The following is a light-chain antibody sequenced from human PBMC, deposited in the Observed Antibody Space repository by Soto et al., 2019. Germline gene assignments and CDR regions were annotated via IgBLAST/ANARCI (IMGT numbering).Light chain of an antibody. CDR1: RSVSNR. CDR3: QQYDTWPFT. CDR2: GAS. V-gene: IGKV3-15*01. J-gene: IGKJ4*01. Sequence: EILMTQSPATLSVSPGETVTFSCRASRSVSNRLAWYQHKLGQAPRLLISGASNGATGIPPKFSGSGSGTEFALTVSSLQSEDFAVYYCQQYDTWPFTFGGGTKVDIK.